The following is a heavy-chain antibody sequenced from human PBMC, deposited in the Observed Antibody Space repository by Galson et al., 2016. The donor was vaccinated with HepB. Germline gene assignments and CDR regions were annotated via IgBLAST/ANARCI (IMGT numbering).Heavy chain of an antibody. CDR1: GFTFSSYA. CDR3: AKDPPFGWEEPHDPFDI. D-gene: IGHD1-26*01. CDR2: ISGSGIST. J-gene: IGHJ3*02. Sequence: SLRLSCAASGFTFSSYAMSWVRQAPGKGLEWVSVISGSGISTDYADSVKGRFTISRDNSKKTLYLQMNSLRAEDTAVYYCAKDPPFGWEEPHDPFDIWGQGTMVTVSS. V-gene: IGHV3-23*01.